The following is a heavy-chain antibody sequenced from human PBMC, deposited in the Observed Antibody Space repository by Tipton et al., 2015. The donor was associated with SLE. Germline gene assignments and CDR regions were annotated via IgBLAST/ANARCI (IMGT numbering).Heavy chain of an antibody. CDR3: ARAKYSSSWYVDY. CDR1: GYTFTSYG. J-gene: IGHJ4*02. Sequence: QLVQSGAEVKKPGASVKVSCKASGYTFTSYGISWVRQAPGQGLEWMGGIIPILGIANYAQKFPGRVTITADKSTSTAYMELSSLRSEDTAVYYCARAKYSSSWYVDYWGQGTLVTVSS. D-gene: IGHD6-13*01. CDR2: IIPILGIA. V-gene: IGHV1-69*10.